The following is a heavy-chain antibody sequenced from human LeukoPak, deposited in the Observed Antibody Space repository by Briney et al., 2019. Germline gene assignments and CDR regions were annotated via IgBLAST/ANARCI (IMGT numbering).Heavy chain of an antibody. V-gene: IGHV3-7*01. CDR2: MIEDEREK. CDR3: ATFWGSLESDWLRDAMDV. Sequence: RGSLRLSRAAPGFSLSSSWMSSVRPAPGKGLEWGATMIEDEREKYYVASVKGRFTIYRDNAKNSLYLQTNSLRAEDTAVYYCATFWGSLESDWLRDAMDVWGQGTTVTVSS. CDR1: GFSLSSSW. D-gene: IGHD2-21*02. J-gene: IGHJ6*02.